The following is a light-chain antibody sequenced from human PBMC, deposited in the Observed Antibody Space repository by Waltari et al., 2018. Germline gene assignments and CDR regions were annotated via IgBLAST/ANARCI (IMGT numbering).Light chain of an antibody. Sequence: QSALTQPRSVSGSPGQSVTISCTGTSSYVGGFNYVSWYQQNPGNAPKLMIYDVTKRPSGIPDRFSGSKSGNTASLTISGLQAEDEADYYCCSYTDNYTFVFGTGTKVTVL. V-gene: IGLV2-11*01. CDR1: SSYVGGFNY. CDR2: DVT. J-gene: IGLJ1*01. CDR3: CSYTDNYTFV.